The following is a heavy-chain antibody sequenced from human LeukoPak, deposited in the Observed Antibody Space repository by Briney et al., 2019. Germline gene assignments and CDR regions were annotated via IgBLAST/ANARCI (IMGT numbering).Heavy chain of an antibody. V-gene: IGHV4-34*01. CDR1: GGSFSGYY. Sequence: PSETLSLTCAVYGGSFSGYYWSWIRQPPGKGLEWIGEINHSGSTNYNPSLKSRVTISVDTSKNQFSLKVSSVTAADTAVYYCARLHTTTVTTIFDYWGQGTLVTVS. CDR3: ARLHTTTVTTIFDY. CDR2: INHSGST. D-gene: IGHD4-11*01. J-gene: IGHJ4*02.